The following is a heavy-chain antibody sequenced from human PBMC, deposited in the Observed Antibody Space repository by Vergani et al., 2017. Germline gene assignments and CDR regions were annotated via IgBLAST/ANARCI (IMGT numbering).Heavy chain of an antibody. V-gene: IGHV3-49*04. CDR2: IRSKAYGGTT. CDR3: TRADSRSGYYFDY. CDR1: GFTFGDYA. Sequence: EVQLVESGGGLVQPGRSLRLSCTASGFTFGDYAMSWVRQAPGKGLEWVGFIRSKAYGGTTEYAASVKGRFTISRDDSQSIAYLQMNSLKTEDTAVYYCTRADSRSGYYFDYWGQGTLVTVSS. J-gene: IGHJ4*02. D-gene: IGHD6-13*01.